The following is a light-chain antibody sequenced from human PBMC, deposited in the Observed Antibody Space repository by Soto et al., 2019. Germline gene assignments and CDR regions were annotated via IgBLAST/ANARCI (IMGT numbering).Light chain of an antibody. CDR2: DAS. V-gene: IGKV3-11*01. Sequence: EIVLTQSPATLSSSPGERATLSCRASQSVSSYLAWYQQKPGQAPRLLIYDASNRATGIPARFSGSGYGTDFTLTISSLEPEDFAVYYCQQRSNWLTFGGGTKVEIK. CDR1: QSVSSY. CDR3: QQRSNWLT. J-gene: IGKJ4*01.